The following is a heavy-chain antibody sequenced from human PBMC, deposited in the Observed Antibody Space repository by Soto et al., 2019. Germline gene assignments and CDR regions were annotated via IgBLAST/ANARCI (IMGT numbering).Heavy chain of an antibody. Sequence: SETLSLTCTVSGSSISSGDHYWSWIRQPPGKGLEWIGYIYHTGSTYFNPSLKSRISMSVDTSKNQIYLNVTSVTAADAAVYFCDREVIPAAPYAYWGQGTLVTVSS. CDR2: IYHTGST. CDR3: DREVIPAAPYAY. V-gene: IGHV4-30-4*01. J-gene: IGHJ4*02. D-gene: IGHD2-2*01. CDR1: GSSISSGDHY.